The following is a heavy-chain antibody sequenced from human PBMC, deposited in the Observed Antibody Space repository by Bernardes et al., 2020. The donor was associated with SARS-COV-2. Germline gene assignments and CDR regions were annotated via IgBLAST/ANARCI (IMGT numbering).Heavy chain of an antibody. V-gene: IGHV4-34*01. CDR3: ARRRALGYCSGGSCYGNYYYYGMDV. J-gene: IGHJ6*02. Sequence: SEALSLTCAVYCGSFSGYYWSWIRQPPGKGLEWIGEINHSGSINYNPSLKSRVTISVDTSKNQFSLKLSSVTAADTAVYYCARRRALGYCSGGSCYGNYYYYGMDVWGQGTTVTVSS. CDR1: CGSFSGYY. D-gene: IGHD2-15*01. CDR2: INHSGSI.